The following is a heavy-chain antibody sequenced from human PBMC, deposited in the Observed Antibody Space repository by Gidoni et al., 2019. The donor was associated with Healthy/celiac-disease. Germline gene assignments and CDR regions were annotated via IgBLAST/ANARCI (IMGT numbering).Heavy chain of an antibody. Sequence: QVTLKESGPVLVKPTETLTLTCTVSGFPLSNARMGVNWLRQPPGKALEWLAHIFSNDEKSYSTSLKSRLTISKDTSKSQVVLTMTNMDPVDTATYYCARIRGAYYYDSSGSYYFDYWGQGTLVTVSS. J-gene: IGHJ4*02. CDR1: GFPLSNARMG. D-gene: IGHD3-22*01. CDR3: ARIRGAYYYDSSGSYYFDY. V-gene: IGHV2-26*01. CDR2: IFSNDEK.